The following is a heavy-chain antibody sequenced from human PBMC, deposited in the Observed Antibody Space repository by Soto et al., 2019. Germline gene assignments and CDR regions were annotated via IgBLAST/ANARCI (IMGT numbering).Heavy chain of an antibody. J-gene: IGHJ4*02. Sequence: EVQLLESGGDLVQHGGSLRLSCAASGFTFSSYAMSWVRQAPGKGLGWVSGITGSVYFTYYADSVKGRFTISRDNSKNTLYLHMNSLRAEDTAVYYCAKPITFAGGNYFDYWGQGTLVTVSS. D-gene: IGHD3-16*01. CDR2: ITGSVYFT. CDR1: GFTFSSYA. CDR3: AKPITFAGGNYFDY. V-gene: IGHV3-23*01.